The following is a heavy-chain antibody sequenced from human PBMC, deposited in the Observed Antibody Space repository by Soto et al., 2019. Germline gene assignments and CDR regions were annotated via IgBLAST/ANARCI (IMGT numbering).Heavy chain of an antibody. CDR1: GGSISSYY. Sequence: SETLSLTCTVSGGSISSYYWSWIRQPPGKGLEWIGYIYYSGSTNYNPSLKSRVTISVDTSKNQFSLKLSSVTAADTAVYYCARDRLELRDHDYYYYGMDVWGQGTTVTVSS. CDR3: ARDRLELRDHDYYYYGMDV. V-gene: IGHV4-59*01. D-gene: IGHD1-7*01. CDR2: IYYSGST. J-gene: IGHJ6*02.